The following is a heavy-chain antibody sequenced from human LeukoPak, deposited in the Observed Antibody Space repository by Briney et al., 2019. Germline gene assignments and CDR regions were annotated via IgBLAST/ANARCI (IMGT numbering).Heavy chain of an antibody. D-gene: IGHD2-2*01. V-gene: IGHV3-33*01. J-gene: IGHJ6*03. CDR3: ARAKVVVVPAAMDHYYYYYMDV. Sequence: PGGSLRLSCAASGFTFSSYGMHWVRQAPGKGLEWAAVIWYDGSNKYYADSMKGRFTISRDNSKNTLYLQMNNLRAEDTAVYYCARAKVVVVPAAMDHYYYYYMDVWGKGTTVTVSS. CDR1: GFTFSSYG. CDR2: IWYDGSNK.